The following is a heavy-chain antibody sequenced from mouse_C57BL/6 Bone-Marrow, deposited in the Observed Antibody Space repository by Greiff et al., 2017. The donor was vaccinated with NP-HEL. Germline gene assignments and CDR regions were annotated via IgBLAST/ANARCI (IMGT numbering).Heavy chain of an antibody. CDR3: AREKLYYYGSSYDWYFDV. J-gene: IGHJ1*03. V-gene: IGHV1-53*01. Sequence: VQLQQSGTELVKPGASVKLSCKASGYTFTSYWMHWVKQRPGQGLEWIGNINPSNGGTNYNEKFKSKATLTVDKSSSTAYMQLSSLTSEDSAVYYCAREKLYYYGSSYDWYFDVWGTGTTVTVSS. CDR2: INPSNGGT. CDR1: GYTFTSYW. D-gene: IGHD1-1*01.